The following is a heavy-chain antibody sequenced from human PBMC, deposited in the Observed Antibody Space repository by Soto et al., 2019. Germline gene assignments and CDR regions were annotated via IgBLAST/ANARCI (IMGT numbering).Heavy chain of an antibody. CDR2: INQSGST. Sequence: QVQLQQWGAGLLKPSETLSLTCAVYGGSFGGYYWNWIRLPPGKGLEWIGQINQSGSTNYSPSLKSRVTVSVDTSNIQFSLKLHSVTAADTAVYYCARRRYSDSSGFYDAFDIWGQGTMVTVSS. V-gene: IGHV4-34*01. CDR3: ARRRYSDSSGFYDAFDI. J-gene: IGHJ3*02. CDR1: GGSFGGYY. D-gene: IGHD3-22*01.